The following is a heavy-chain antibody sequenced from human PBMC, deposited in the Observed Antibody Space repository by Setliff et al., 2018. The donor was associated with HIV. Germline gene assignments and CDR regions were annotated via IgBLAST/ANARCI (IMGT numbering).Heavy chain of an antibody. CDR1: GYNFANYW. CDR3: ARGSSSTNYYYYGLDV. Sequence: GESLKISCKGSGYNFANYWIAWVRQMPGKGLEWMGILYPDDSDTRYSPSFQGQVTMSVDKTMRTAYLQWNSLKASDTALYYCARGSSSTNYYYYGLDVWGQGTTVT. D-gene: IGHD6-6*01. J-gene: IGHJ6*02. CDR2: LYPDDSDT. V-gene: IGHV5-51*01.